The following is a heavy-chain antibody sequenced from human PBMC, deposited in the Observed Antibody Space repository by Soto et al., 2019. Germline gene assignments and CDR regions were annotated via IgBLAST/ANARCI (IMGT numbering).Heavy chain of an antibody. Sequence: QIPLVQSGPEVRKPGASVKLSCKTSGYTFITYGLTWVRQAPGEGLEWMGWINPYSGNTAFAEKFQDRITVTTDTSTDTAYMELEDLDSDDTAVYYCAKNAVSGDYARHLDYWGQGTLVAVST. V-gene: IGHV1-18*01. CDR1: GYTFITYG. CDR2: INPYSGNT. CDR3: AKNAVSGDYARHLDY. D-gene: IGHD4-17*01. J-gene: IGHJ4*02.